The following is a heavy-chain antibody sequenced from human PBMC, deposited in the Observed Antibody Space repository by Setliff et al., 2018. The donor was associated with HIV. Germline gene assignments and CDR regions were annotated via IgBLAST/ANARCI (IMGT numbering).Heavy chain of an antibody. CDR3: ARKAGYCPHGGCWSPLDY. V-gene: IGHV1-69*05. CDR1: GYTFTGYY. CDR2: IIPIFGTA. J-gene: IGHJ4*02. D-gene: IGHD2-8*01. Sequence: SVKVSCKASGYTFTGYYMHWVRQAPGQGLEWMGGIIPIFGTANYAQKFQGRVTITTDESTGTVYMELSSLRAEDTAVYYCARKAGYCPHGGCWSPLDYWGQGTLVTVSS.